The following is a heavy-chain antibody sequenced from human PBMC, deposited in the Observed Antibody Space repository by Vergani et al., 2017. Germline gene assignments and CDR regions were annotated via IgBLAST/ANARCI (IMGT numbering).Heavy chain of an antibody. Sequence: VQLVQSGAEVKKPGASVKVSCKASGYTFTSYGISWVRQAPGQGLEWMGIIYPGDSDTRYSPSFQGQVTISADKSISTAYLQWSSLKASDTAMYYCASSSSPNAYAVAAAGTGDAFDIWGQGTMVTVSS. CDR2: IYPGDSDT. V-gene: IGHV5-51*01. J-gene: IGHJ3*02. CDR1: GYTFTSYG. D-gene: IGHD6-13*01. CDR3: ASSSSPNAYAVAAAGTGDAFDI.